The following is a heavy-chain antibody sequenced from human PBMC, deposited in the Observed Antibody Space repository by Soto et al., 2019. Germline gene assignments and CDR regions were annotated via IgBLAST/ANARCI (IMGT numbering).Heavy chain of an antibody. V-gene: IGHV1-46*03. CDR1: GYIFTNYY. J-gene: IGHJ4*02. Sequence: GASVKVSCKASGYIFTNYYIHWVRHAPGQGLEWMGIINLSADRTSYAQKFQGRFTVTMDTSTSTVYMELGSLRSEDTAVYYCVRDPSSGYRSFDYWGQGTLVTVSS. CDR2: INLSADRT. CDR3: VRDPSSGYRSFDY. D-gene: IGHD3-22*01.